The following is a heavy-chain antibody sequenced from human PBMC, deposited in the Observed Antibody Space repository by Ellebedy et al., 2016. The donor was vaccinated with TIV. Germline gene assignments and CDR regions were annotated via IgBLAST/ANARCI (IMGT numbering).Heavy chain of an antibody. CDR1: GFTFSDYY. CDR3: VITMVRGAVGL. D-gene: IGHD3-10*01. Sequence: GESLKISCAASGFTFSDYYMSWIRQAPGKGLEWVSYISSSGSTIYYADSVKGRFTISRDNAKNSLYLQMNSLRAEDTAVYYCVITMVRGAVGLWGQGTLVTVSS. V-gene: IGHV3-11*01. CDR2: ISSSGSTI. J-gene: IGHJ4*02.